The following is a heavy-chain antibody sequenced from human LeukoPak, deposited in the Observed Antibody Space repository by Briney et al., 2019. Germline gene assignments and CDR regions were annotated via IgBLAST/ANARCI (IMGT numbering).Heavy chain of an antibody. CDR1: GSTFSGHW. Sequence: PGGSLRPSCEASGSTFSGHWMSWFRKAPGKGPEWVANIDQDGSAKNYVDSVKGRFSISRDNAKNSLILQMNSLRDEDTAVYYCVRNGGSLDYWGQGTLVTVSS. J-gene: IGHJ4*02. CDR2: IDQDGSAK. CDR3: VRNGGSLDY. V-gene: IGHV3-7*01. D-gene: IGHD3-10*01.